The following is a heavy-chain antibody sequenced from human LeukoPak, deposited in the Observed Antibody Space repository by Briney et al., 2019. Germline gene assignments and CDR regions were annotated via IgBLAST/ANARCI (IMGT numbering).Heavy chain of an antibody. D-gene: IGHD3-10*01. CDR3: ARDKKSGESSEIDY. CDR1: GFTFSNYW. J-gene: IGHJ4*02. Sequence: GGSLRLSCAASGFTFSNYWVHWGRQAPGKGLVWVSRINRDGSTTKYADSVKGRFTVSRDNAKNTLNLQMNSLRAEDTAVYYCARDKKSGESSEIDYWGQGTLVTVSS. CDR2: INRDGSTT. V-gene: IGHV3-74*03.